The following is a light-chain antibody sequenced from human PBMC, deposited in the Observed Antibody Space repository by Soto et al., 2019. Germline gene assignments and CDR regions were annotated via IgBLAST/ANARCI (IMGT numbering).Light chain of an antibody. J-gene: IGKJ1*01. V-gene: IGKV1-5*01. CDR3: QHYSTGWA. CDR2: DAC. Sequence: DIQLTQSPSTLSGSVSDRVTITFRASQTMSRWLACYQQKPGKAPNVRIYDACTLESGAPSRFSGSGSGTEFTLTISSLQPDDFATYYFQHYSTGWAFGQGTKVDIK. CDR1: QTMSRW.